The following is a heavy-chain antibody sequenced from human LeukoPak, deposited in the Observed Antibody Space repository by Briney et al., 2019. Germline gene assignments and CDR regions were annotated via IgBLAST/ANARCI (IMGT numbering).Heavy chain of an antibody. D-gene: IGHD6-19*01. Sequence: SETLSLTCTVSGGSISSYYWSWIRQPPGKGLEWIGYIYYSGSTNYNPSLKSRVTISVDTSKNQFSLKLSSVTAADTAVYYCARGSSGHYYHYGMDVWGQGTTVTVSS. CDR1: GGSISSYY. J-gene: IGHJ6*02. V-gene: IGHV4-59*01. CDR2: IYYSGST. CDR3: ARGSSGHYYHYGMDV.